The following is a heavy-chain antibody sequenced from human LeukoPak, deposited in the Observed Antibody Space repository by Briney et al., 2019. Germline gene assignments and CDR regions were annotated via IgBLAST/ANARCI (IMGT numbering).Heavy chain of an antibody. CDR2: ISGSGGST. CDR3: ANRYCSGGSCYLDY. V-gene: IGHV3-23*01. D-gene: IGHD2-15*01. J-gene: IGHJ4*02. CDR1: GFTFSSYA. Sequence: GGSLRLSCAASGFTFSSYAMNWVRQPPGKGLEWVSAISGSGGSTFYADSVKGRFTISRDNSKNTLYLQMNSLRAEDTAVYYCANRYCSGGSCYLDYWGQGTLVTVSS.